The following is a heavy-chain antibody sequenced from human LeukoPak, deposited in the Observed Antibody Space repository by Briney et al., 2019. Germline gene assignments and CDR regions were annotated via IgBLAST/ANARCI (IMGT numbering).Heavy chain of an antibody. CDR2: FDPEDGET. J-gene: IGHJ6*02. CDR3: ATASGSSRQAYYYGIDV. Sequence: ASVKVSCKVSGYTLTELSMHWVRQAPGKGLEWMGGFDPEDGETIYAQKFQGRVTMTEDTSTDTAYMELSSLRSEDAAVYYCATASGSSRQAYYYGIDVWGQGTTVTVSS. D-gene: IGHD1-26*01. V-gene: IGHV1-24*01. CDR1: GYTLTELS.